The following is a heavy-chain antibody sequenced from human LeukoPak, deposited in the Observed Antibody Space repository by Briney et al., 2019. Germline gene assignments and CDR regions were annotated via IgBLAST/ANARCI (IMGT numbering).Heavy chain of an antibody. J-gene: IGHJ6*03. CDR1: GFRFSSYA. CDR2: ISGSGDST. CDR3: AKGSAYYNFYYMAV. V-gene: IGHV3-23*01. Sequence: GGSLRLSCAASGFRFSSYAMSWVRQAPGKGLEWVSTISGSGDSTYYADSVMGRFTISRDNAKNTLDLQMNSLTAEDTAVYYCAKGSAYYNFYYMAVCGKGTTVTVSS.